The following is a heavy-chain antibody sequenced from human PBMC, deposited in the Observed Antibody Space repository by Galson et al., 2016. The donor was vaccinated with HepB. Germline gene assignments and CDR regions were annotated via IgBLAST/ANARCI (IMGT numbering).Heavy chain of an antibody. J-gene: IGHJ4*02. V-gene: IGHV3-74*01. CDR3: ARSTRGYHD. Sequence: SLRLSCAASGFTFSSYDTHWVRQAPGKGLVWVSRIKSDGGDTIYADPVKGRFTISRDNAKKTLYLQMNSLRAEDTAVYYCARSTRGYHDWGQGTLVTVSS. CDR2: IKSDGGDT. D-gene: IGHD3-22*01. CDR1: GFTFSSYD.